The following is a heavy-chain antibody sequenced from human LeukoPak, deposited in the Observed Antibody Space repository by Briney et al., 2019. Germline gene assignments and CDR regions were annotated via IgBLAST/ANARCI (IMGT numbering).Heavy chain of an antibody. CDR2: IKEDGSRK. J-gene: IGHJ1*01. CDR3: ARDRPGYGAYVS. CDR1: GFTFSTYW. V-gene: IGHV3-7*01. Sequence: PGGSLRLSCAAAGFTFSTYWMTWVRQAPGKRQEWVANIKEDGSRKYYPDSVKGRFTISRDNAKNSQYLQMDSLTAEDTAVYYCARDRPGYGAYVSWGQGTLVSVSS. D-gene: IGHD5-12*01.